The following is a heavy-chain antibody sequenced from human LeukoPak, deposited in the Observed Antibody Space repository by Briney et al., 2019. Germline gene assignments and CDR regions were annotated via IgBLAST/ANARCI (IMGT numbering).Heavy chain of an antibody. CDR2: ISSSGGRT. Sequence: PGGSLRLSCAASGFTFSTYAMHWVRQAPGKGLEYVSAISSSGGRTYYANSVKDRFTISRDISKNTLYLQLNSLRVEDTAIYYCASSPRIDAFDIWGQGTMVTVSS. CDR1: GFTFSTYA. CDR3: ASSPRIDAFDI. V-gene: IGHV3-64*01. J-gene: IGHJ3*02.